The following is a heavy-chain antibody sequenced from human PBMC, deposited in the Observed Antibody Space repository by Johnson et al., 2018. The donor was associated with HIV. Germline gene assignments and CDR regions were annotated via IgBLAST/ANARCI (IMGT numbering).Heavy chain of an antibody. CDR1: GFTFSSYA. CDR2: ISGSGGST. V-gene: IGHV3-23*04. Sequence: VQLVESGGGLVQPGGSLRLSCAASGFTFSSYAMSWVRQAPGTGLEWVSAISGSGGSTYYADSVKGRFTISRDNSKNTLYLQMNSLRAEDTAVYYCASQVRGLRLGVDAFDIWGQGTMVTVSS. J-gene: IGHJ3*02. D-gene: IGHD3-16*01. CDR3: ASQVRGLRLGVDAFDI.